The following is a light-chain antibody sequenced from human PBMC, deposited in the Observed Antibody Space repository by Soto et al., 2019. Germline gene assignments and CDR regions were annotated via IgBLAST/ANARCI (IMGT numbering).Light chain of an antibody. V-gene: IGKV1-17*01. CDR1: QGIGNA. J-gene: IGKJ1*01. Sequence: SQMTQSPSSLSASVGDRVTISCRAIQGIGNALGWYQQKPGKAPKLLIYAASTLQSGVPSRFSGSGSGTKFTLTIASLQPDDFATYYCQQYETFSGTFGPGTKVDI. CDR2: AAS. CDR3: QQYETFSGT.